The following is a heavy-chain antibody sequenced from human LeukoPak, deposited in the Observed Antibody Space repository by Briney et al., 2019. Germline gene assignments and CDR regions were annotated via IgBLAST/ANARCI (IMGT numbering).Heavy chain of an antibody. CDR1: GFTFSDHY. CDR2: VRDKANSYTT. D-gene: IGHD1-26*01. Sequence: XAXXGFTFSDHYMQWVRQAPGKGLEWVGRVRDKANSYTTEYAASVKGRFTISRDDSKNSMFLQMNNLETEDTAFYYCARERWRSGSYHDAFDIWGQGTMVTVSS. J-gene: IGHJ3*02. V-gene: IGHV3-72*01. CDR3: ARERWRSGSYHDAFDI.